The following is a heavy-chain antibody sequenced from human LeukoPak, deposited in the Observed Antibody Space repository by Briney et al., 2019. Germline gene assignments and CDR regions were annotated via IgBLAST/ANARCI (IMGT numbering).Heavy chain of an antibody. Sequence: SETLSLTCTVSGGSISSSSYYWGWIRQPPGKGLEWIGSIYFSGSTYYNPSLKSRVTISVDTSKNQFSLKLSSVTAADTAVYYCARGGYYGSGTTHAFDIWGQGTMVTVSS. CDR2: IYFSGST. D-gene: IGHD3-10*01. CDR3: ARGGYYGSGTTHAFDI. J-gene: IGHJ3*02. V-gene: IGHV4-39*07. CDR1: GGSISSSSYY.